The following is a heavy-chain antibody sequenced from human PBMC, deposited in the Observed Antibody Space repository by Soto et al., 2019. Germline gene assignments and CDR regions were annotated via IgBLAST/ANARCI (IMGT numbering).Heavy chain of an antibody. CDR1: GFTFSSYA. CDR3: ASRPYSYDSSGYFGSPYYYYGMDV. J-gene: IGHJ6*02. CDR2: ISGSGGST. V-gene: IGHV3-23*01. Sequence: GGSLSLSCAASGFTFSSYAMSWVRQAPGKGLEWVSAISGSGGSTYYADSVKGRFTISRDNSKNTLYLQMNSLRAEDTAVYYCASRPYSYDSSGYFGSPYYYYGMDVWGQGTTVTVSS. D-gene: IGHD3-22*01.